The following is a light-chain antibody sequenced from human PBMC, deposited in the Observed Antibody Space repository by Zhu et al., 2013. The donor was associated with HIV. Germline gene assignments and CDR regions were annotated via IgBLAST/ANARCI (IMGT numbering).Light chain of an antibody. CDR1: SSDVGGYNY. V-gene: IGLV2-8*01. Sequence: QSALTQPPSASGSPGQSVTISCTGTSSDVGGYNYVSWYQQHPGKAPKLMIYEVSKRPSGVPDRFSGSKSGNMASLTVSGLQAEDEADYYCSSYAGSNNLLFGGGTTLTVL. CDR3: SSYAGSNNLL. J-gene: IGLJ2*01. CDR2: EVS.